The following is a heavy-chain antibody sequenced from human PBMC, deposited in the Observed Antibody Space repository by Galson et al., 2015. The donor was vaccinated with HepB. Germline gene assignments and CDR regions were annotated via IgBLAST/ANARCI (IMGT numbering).Heavy chain of an antibody. CDR3: ARAIAAAGIPIDY. Sequence: SLRLSCAASGFTFSSYAMHWVRQAPGKGLEWVAVISYDGSNKYYADSVKGRFTISRDNSKNTLYLQMNSLRAEDTAVYCCARAIAAAGIPIDYWGQGTLVTVSS. CDR1: GFTFSSYA. V-gene: IGHV3-30-3*01. J-gene: IGHJ4*02. D-gene: IGHD6-13*01. CDR2: ISYDGSNK.